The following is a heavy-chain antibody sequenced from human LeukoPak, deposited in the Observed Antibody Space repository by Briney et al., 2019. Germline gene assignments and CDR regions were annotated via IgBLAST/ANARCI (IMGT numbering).Heavy chain of an antibody. CDR2: INSDGSST. J-gene: IGHJ4*02. CDR3: AREAWELLGSVDY. CDR1: GFTFSSYA. D-gene: IGHD1-26*01. V-gene: IGHV3-74*01. Sequence: GGSLRLSCAASGFTFSSYAMSWVRQAPGKGLVWVSRINSDGSSTSYADSVKGRFTISRDNAKNTLYLQMNSLRAEDTAVYYCAREAWELLGSVDYWGQGTLVTVSS.